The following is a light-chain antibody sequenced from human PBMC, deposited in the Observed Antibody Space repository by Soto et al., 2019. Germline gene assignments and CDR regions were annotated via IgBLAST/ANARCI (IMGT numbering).Light chain of an antibody. V-gene: IGLV2-11*01. CDR1: SSDVGGYNY. CDR3: CSYVGTSVL. CDR2: DVS. Sequence: QSVLTQPRSVSGSPGQSVTISCTGTSSDVGGYNYVSWYQQHPGKAPKLMIYDVSKRPSGVPDRFSGSKSGNTASLTISGLQDEDESDYHCCSYVGTSVLFGGGTKLTVL. J-gene: IGLJ2*01.